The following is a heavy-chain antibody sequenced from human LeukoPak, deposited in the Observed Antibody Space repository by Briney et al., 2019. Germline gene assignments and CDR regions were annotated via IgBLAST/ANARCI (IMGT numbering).Heavy chain of an antibody. Sequence: GESLKISCEGSGYPFSNNWIGWVRQMPGKGLEWMGIIYPDDSDTRYSPSFQGQVTISAEKAISTTYLQWSSLKASDSAMYYCARYYCSGTNCHGIFDYWGQGTLVTVSS. CDR1: GYPFSNNW. J-gene: IGHJ4*02. V-gene: IGHV5-51*01. CDR3: ARYYCSGTNCHGIFDY. CDR2: IYPDDSDT. D-gene: IGHD2-15*01.